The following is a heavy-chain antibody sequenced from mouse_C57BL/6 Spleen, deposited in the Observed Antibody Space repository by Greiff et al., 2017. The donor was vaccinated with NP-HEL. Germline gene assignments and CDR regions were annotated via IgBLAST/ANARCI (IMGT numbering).Heavy chain of an antibody. J-gene: IGHJ4*01. Sequence: QVQLQQSGPELVKPGASVKISSKASGYAFSSSWMNWVKQRPGKGLEWIGRIYPGDGDTNYNGKFKGKATLTADKSSSTAYMQLSSLTSEDSAVYFCARSVITTVVAPLNYAMDYWGQGTSVTVSS. V-gene: IGHV1-82*01. CDR1: GYAFSSSW. D-gene: IGHD1-1*01. CDR2: IYPGDGDT. CDR3: ARSVITTVVAPLNYAMDY.